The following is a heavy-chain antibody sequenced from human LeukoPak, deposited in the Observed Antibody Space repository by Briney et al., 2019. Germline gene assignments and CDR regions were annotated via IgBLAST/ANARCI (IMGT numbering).Heavy chain of an antibody. V-gene: IGHV1-46*01. J-gene: IGHJ5*02. CDR3: ARGGVYCSSTSCEDWFDP. Sequence: ASVKVSCKASGYTFTSYYMHWVRQAPGQGLEWMGIINPSGGSTSYAQKFQGRVTMTRDMSTSTVYMELSSLRSEDTAVYCCARGGVYCSSTSCEDWFDPWGQGTLVTVSS. CDR2: INPSGGST. CDR1: GYTFTSYY. D-gene: IGHD2-2*01.